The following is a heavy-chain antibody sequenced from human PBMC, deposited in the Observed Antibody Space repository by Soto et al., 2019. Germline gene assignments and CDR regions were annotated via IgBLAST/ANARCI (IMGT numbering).Heavy chain of an antibody. CDR3: VKRGEAGAKCFEY. J-gene: IGHJ4*02. Sequence: EVQLLESGGGLVQPGGSLRLSCAASGFTFSSYAMSWVRQAPGKGLEWVSVISGSGGTTHYADSVKGRLTISRDNSKNTLYLRMNSLRAEDTAVYYCVKRGEAGAKCFEYWGQGTLLTVSS. D-gene: IGHD3-16*01. CDR1: GFTFSSYA. V-gene: IGHV3-23*01. CDR2: ISGSGGTT.